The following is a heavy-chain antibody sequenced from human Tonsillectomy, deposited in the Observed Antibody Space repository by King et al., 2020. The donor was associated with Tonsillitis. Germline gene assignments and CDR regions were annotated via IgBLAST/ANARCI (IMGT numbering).Heavy chain of an antibody. J-gene: IGHJ3*02. CDR2: IRSGSSYI. D-gene: IGHD5-24*01. Sequence: DVQLVESGGGLVKPGGSLRLSCAASGFTFNTYSMNWVRQAPGKGLEWVSSIRSGSSYIYYADSVKGRFTISRDNAKNSLYLQMNSLRAEDTAVYYCARVGRDGYYHGDAFDNWGQGTMVTVSS. V-gene: IGHV3-21*01. CDR1: GFTFNTYS. CDR3: ARVGRDGYYHGDAFDN.